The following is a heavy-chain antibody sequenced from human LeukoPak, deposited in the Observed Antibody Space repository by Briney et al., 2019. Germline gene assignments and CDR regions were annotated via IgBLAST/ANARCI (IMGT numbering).Heavy chain of an antibody. Sequence: GGSLRLSCAASGFTFSDYYMSWIRQAPGKGLEWVSYISSSGSTIYNADSVKGRFTISRDNAKNSLYLQMNSLRAEDTAVYYCARNGNEDGYNYYYYYYGMDVWGQGTTVTVSS. CDR3: ARNGNEDGYNYYYYYYGMDV. V-gene: IGHV3-11*01. CDR2: ISSSGSTI. J-gene: IGHJ6*02. D-gene: IGHD5-24*01. CDR1: GFTFSDYY.